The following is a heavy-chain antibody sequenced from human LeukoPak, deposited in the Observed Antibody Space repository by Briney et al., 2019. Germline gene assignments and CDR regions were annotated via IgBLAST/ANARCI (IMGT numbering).Heavy chain of an antibody. CDR1: GASISSGGHY. Sequence: PSETLSLTCTVSGASISSGGHYWTWLRQHPGKGLEWIGYIYNSGSTYYNPSLKSRLTMSVDTSKNQFSLNLSSVTAADTAVYYSARGLNWGVFDYWGRGTLVTVSS. V-gene: IGHV4-31*03. J-gene: IGHJ4*02. D-gene: IGHD7-27*01. CDR3: ARGLNWGVFDY. CDR2: IYNSGST.